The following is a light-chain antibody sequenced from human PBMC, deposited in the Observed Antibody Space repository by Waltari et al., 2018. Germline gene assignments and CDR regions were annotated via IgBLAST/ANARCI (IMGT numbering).Light chain of an antibody. CDR3: QQYHDLPT. CDR1: EDSTTY. J-gene: IGKJ5*01. CDR2: EAS. Sequence: GQGTEDSTTYLKWYQQKAGNAPKPLYYEASKLETGGPSMFSGNRSGTDLTFAISSLHPEDVATYYCQQYHDLPTFGQGTRLEIK. V-gene: IGKV1-33*01.